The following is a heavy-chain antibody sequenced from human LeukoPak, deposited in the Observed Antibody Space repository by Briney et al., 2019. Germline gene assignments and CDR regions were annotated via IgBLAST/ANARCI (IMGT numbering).Heavy chain of an antibody. V-gene: IGHV3-30*02. CDR1: GFTFSSYS. CDR3: ATKERAFYFDS. J-gene: IGHJ4*02. Sequence: GGSLRLSCAASGFTFSSYSMNWVRQAPGKGLEWVSFIEYDATSKKYAEPVKGRFTISRDNSKNTLNLQMTSLRADDTAVYYCATKERAFYFDSWGQGILVTVSS. D-gene: IGHD3-3*02. CDR2: IEYDATSK.